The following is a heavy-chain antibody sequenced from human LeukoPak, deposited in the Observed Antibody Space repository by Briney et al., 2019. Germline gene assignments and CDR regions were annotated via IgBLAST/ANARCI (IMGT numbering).Heavy chain of an antibody. CDR1: GFTFSSYA. V-gene: IGHV3-30-3*01. D-gene: IGHD3-10*01. CDR2: ISYDGSNK. J-gene: IGHJ3*02. CDR3: AKDFELTMLRGVPWDAFDI. Sequence: PGGSLRLSCAVSGFTFSSYAMSWVRQAPGKGLEWVAVISYDGSNKYYADSVKGRFTISRDNSKNTLYLQMNSLRAEDTAVYYCAKDFELTMLRGVPWDAFDIWGQGTMVTVSS.